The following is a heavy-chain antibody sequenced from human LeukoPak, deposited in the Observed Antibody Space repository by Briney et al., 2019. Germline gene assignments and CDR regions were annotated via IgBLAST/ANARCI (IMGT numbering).Heavy chain of an antibody. J-gene: IGHJ6*02. Sequence: SETLSLTCSVSIGSISSSKWWGWVRQSPVKGLEWIGEIYLYGTTNYNPSLKSRVTISADTSKNRFSLRLTSLTAADTAIYYCAKHFSGYYYGLDLWGQGTTVTVSS. V-gene: IGHV4-4*02. CDR3: AKHFSGYYYGLDL. CDR1: IGSISSSKW. D-gene: IGHD2/OR15-2a*01. CDR2: IYLYGTT.